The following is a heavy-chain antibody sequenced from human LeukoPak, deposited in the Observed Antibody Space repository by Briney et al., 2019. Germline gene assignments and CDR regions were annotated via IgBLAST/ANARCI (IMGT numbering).Heavy chain of an antibody. CDR3: ARGNDLYYYYGMDV. CDR2: INPNSGGT. V-gene: IGHV1-2*02. J-gene: IGHJ6*02. CDR1: GYTFTGYY. Sequence: ASVKVSCKASGYTFTGYYMHWVRQAPGQGLEWMGWINPNSGGTNHAQKFQGRVTMTRDTSISTAYMELSRLRSDDTAVYYCARGNDLYYYYGMDVWGQGTTGTVSS.